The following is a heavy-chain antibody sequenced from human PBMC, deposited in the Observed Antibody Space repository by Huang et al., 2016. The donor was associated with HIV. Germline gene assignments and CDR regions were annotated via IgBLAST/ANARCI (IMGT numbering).Heavy chain of an antibody. V-gene: IGHV1-2*06. CDR1: GYTFADNY. CDR3: ARYIGTLTTFDY. J-gene: IGHJ4*02. Sequence: QVQLVQSGAGVKKPGASVKVSCKASGYTFADNYMHWLRQAPGQGLEWMGRINPNGGCTKYAQKFQRRISMTAYMSISTAYMDLSSLRSDDPAVYFCARYIGTLTTFDYWGQGTLVTVSS. D-gene: IGHD4-4*01. CDR2: INPNGGCT.